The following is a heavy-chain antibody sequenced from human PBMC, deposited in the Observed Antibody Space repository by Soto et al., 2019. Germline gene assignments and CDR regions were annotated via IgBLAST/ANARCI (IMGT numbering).Heavy chain of an antibody. CDR2: VNPNSGNT. CDR1: GYTFTSFD. Sequence: QVPLVQSGAEVKKPGASVKVSCQASGYTFTSFDINWVRQATGQGLEWIGWVNPNSGNTGYAQKFRGRVTMTTNTSINTAYMEVSSLGSDDTAVYYCARGWRGSGSYFPDSWGQGTLVAVSS. CDR3: ARGWRGSGSYFPDS. D-gene: IGHD3-10*01. V-gene: IGHV1-8*01. J-gene: IGHJ5*02.